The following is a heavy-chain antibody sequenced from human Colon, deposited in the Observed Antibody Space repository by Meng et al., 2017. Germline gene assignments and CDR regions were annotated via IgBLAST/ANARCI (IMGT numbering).Heavy chain of an antibody. CDR2: IYHSGST. D-gene: IGHD5-12*01. J-gene: IGHJ5*02. CDR1: GGSISSSNW. Sequence: QVPVHDAGPGLVKPSGTLSLTCAVSGGSISSSNWWSWVRQPPGKGLEWIGEIYHSGSTNYNPSLKSRVTISVDTSKNQFSLKLSSVTAADTAVYYCARGRYSGYLPWGQGTLVTVSS. V-gene: IGHV4-4*02. CDR3: ARGRYSGYLP.